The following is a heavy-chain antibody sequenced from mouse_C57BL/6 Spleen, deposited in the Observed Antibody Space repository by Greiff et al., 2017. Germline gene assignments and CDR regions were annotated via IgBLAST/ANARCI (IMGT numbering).Heavy chain of an antibody. CDR2: IYPGRGST. V-gene: IGHV1-55*01. CDR3: ARIYYGNCGYFDD. D-gene: IGHD2-1*01. CDR1: GYTFTSYW. J-gene: IGHJ2*01. Sequence: VQLQQPGAELVQPGASVKMSCTASGYTFTSYWITWVKQRPGQGLEWIGDIYPGRGSTNYNEEFKRKATLTVDPSSSTAYMQLSGLTSEYSAVYYCARIYYGNCGYFDDWGQGTTLTVSS.